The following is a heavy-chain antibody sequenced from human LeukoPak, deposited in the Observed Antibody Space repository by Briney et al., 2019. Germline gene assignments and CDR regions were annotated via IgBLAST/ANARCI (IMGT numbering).Heavy chain of an antibody. V-gene: IGHV3-49*04. CDR2: IRSKAYGGTT. J-gene: IGHJ5*02. Sequence: PGRSLRLSCTASGFTFGDYAMSWVRQAPGKGLEWVGFIRSKAYGGTTEYAASVKGRFTISRDDSKSIAYLQMNSPKTEDTAVYYCTKESSGWYEGWFDPWGQGTLVTVSS. D-gene: IGHD6-19*01. CDR1: GFTFGDYA. CDR3: TKESSGWYEGWFDP.